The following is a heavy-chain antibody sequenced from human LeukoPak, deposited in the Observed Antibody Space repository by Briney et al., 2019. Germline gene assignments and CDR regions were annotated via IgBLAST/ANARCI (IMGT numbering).Heavy chain of an antibody. CDR3: GDPPSDY. CDR1: GFRFSKNW. J-gene: IGHJ4*02. Sequence: GGSLRLSCAAAGFRFSKNWMSWVRQAPGKGLEWVANIKQDGSEKNYVDSVKGRFTISRDNAKNSLYLQMNSLRAEDTAVYYCGDPPSDYWGQGTLVTVSS. V-gene: IGHV3-7*01. CDR2: IKQDGSEK. D-gene: IGHD2-21*02.